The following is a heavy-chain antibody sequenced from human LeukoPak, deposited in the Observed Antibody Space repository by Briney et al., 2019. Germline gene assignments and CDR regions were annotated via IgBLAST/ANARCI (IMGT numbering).Heavy chain of an antibody. Sequence: SETLSLTCTVSVGSISSSSYYWGWIRQPPGKGLEWIGSIYYSGSTYYNPSLKSRVTISVDTSKNQFSLKLSSVTAADTAVYYCARRRGSGCDYWGQGTLVTVSS. CDR3: ARRRGSGCDY. V-gene: IGHV4-39*01. CDR1: VGSISSSSYY. D-gene: IGHD6-19*01. J-gene: IGHJ4*02. CDR2: IYYSGST.